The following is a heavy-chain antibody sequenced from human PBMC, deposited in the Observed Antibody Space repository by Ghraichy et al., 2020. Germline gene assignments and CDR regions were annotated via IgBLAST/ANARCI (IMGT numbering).Heavy chain of an antibody. J-gene: IGHJ5*02. Sequence: SETLSLTCTVSGGSISSYYWSWIRQPPGKGLEWIGYIYYSGSTNYNPSLKSRVTISVDTSKNQFSLKLSSVTAADTAVYYCARVVVVPAATVRWFDPWGQGTLVTVSS. CDR2: IYYSGST. D-gene: IGHD2-2*01. CDR1: GGSISSYY. V-gene: IGHV4-59*01. CDR3: ARVVVVPAATVRWFDP.